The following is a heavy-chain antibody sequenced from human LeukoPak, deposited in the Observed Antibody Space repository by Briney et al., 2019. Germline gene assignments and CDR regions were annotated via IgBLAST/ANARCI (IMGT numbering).Heavy chain of an antibody. Sequence: GGSLRLSCAASGFTVSTSYVSWVRQAPGKGLEWVSVTYSSGTTYYADSPKGRFTISRDSSKNTLYLQINNLRVDDTAVYYCARVSPFDYWGQGTLVTVSS. CDR2: TYSSGTT. J-gene: IGHJ4*02. CDR3: ARVSPFDY. CDR1: GFTVSTSY. V-gene: IGHV3-66*01.